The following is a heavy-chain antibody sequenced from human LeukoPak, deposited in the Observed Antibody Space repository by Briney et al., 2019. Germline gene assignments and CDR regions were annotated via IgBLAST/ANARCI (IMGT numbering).Heavy chain of an antibody. CDR3: AVVYYYDSSGYFDY. Sequence: SETLSLTCTVSGGSISSSSYYWGWIRQPPGKGLEWIGSIYYSGSTYYNPSLKSRVTISVDTSKNQFSLKLSSVTAADTAVYYCAVVYYYDSSGYFDYWGQGTLVTVSS. J-gene: IGHJ4*02. V-gene: IGHV4-39*01. CDR1: GGSISSSSYY. D-gene: IGHD3-22*01. CDR2: IYYSGST.